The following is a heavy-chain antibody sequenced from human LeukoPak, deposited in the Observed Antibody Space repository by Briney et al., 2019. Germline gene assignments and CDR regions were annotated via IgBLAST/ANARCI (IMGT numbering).Heavy chain of an antibody. CDR1: GFTFSSYA. CDR2: ISSSSSYI. D-gene: IGHD3-22*01. Sequence: GGSLRLSCAASGFTFSSYAMSWVRQAPGKGLEWVSSISSSSSYIYYADSVKGRFTISRDNAKNSLYLQMNSLRAEDTAVYYCARDLGTYYDSHCVDYWGRGTLVTVSS. V-gene: IGHV3-21*01. J-gene: IGHJ4*02. CDR3: ARDLGTYYDSHCVDY.